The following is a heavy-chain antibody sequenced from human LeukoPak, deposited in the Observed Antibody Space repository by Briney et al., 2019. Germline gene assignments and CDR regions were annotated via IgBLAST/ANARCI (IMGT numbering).Heavy chain of an antibody. D-gene: IGHD3-22*01. CDR1: GFTFDDYA. CDR3: AKDFPNYDSSDSPEK. J-gene: IGHJ4*02. CDR2: ISGSGGNT. V-gene: IGHV3-23*01. Sequence: SGGSLRLSCAASGFTFDDYAMHWVRQAPGKGLEWVSGISGSGGNTYYADSVKGRFTISRDNSRNTLYLQMNSLRAEDTAVYYCAKDFPNYDSSDSPEKWGQGTLVTVSS.